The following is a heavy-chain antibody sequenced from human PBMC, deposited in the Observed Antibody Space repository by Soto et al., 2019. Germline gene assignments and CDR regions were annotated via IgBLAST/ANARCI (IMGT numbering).Heavy chain of an antibody. D-gene: IGHD3-3*01. CDR3: ESKGENRTYYDFWSGYYGFDY. CDR1: GYSFTSYW. V-gene: IGHV5-10-1*01. Sequence: ESPQISCKGSGYSFTSYWISWVRQMPGKGLEWMGRIDPSDSYTNYSPSFQGHVTISADKSISTAYLQWSSLKSSDTAMYYCESKGENRTYYDFWSGYYGFDYWGQGTRVTVSS. CDR2: IDPSDSYT. J-gene: IGHJ4*02.